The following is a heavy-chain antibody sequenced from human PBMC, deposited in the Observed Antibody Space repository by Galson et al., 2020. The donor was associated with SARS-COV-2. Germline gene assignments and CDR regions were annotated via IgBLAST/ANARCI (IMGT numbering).Heavy chain of an antibody. CDR3: ARGAYSSSWYGEINWFDP. V-gene: IGHV4-34*01. J-gene: IGHJ5*02. Sequence: SNSSETLSLTCAVYGGTFSGYYWSWIRQPPGKGLEWIGEINHSGSTNYTPSLKSRVTISVDTSKNQLSLKLSSVTAADTAVYYCARGAYSSSWYGEINWFDPWGQGTLVTVSS. CDR2: INHSGST. D-gene: IGHD6-13*01. CDR1: GGTFSGYY.